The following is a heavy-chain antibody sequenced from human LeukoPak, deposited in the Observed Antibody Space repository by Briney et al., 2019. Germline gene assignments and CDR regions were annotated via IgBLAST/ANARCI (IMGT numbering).Heavy chain of an antibody. CDR1: GGSISSGGYS. V-gene: IGHV4-30-2*01. Sequence: SETLSLTCAVSGGSISSGGYSWSWIRQPPGKGLEWIGYIYHSGSTYYNPSLKGRVTISVDRSKNQFSLKLSSVTAADTAVYYCARYSSSWRNWFDPWGQGTLVTVSS. J-gene: IGHJ5*02. D-gene: IGHD6-13*01. CDR2: IYHSGST. CDR3: ARYSSSWRNWFDP.